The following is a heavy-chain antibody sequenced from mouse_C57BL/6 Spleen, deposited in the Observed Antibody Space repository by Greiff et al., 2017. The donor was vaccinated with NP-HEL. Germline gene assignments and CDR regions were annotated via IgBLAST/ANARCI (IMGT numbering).Heavy chain of an antibody. CDR1: GYTFTSYW. D-gene: IGHD1-1*01. CDR2: INPSNVGT. J-gene: IGHJ1*03. CDR3: EVTTVVAKLDV. Sequence: QVQLQQPGSELVKPGASVKLSCKASGYTFTSYWMHWVKQSPGQGLEWIGNINPSNVGTNYNEKFKSKATLTVDKSSSTAYMQLSSLTAEDSAVYYCEVTTVVAKLDVWGKGTTVTVSA. V-gene: IGHV1-53*01.